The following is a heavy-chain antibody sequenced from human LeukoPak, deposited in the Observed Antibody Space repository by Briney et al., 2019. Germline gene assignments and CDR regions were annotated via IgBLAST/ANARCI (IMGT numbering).Heavy chain of an antibody. Sequence: PSETLSLTCTVSGGSISSYYWSWIRQPPGKGLEWIGYIYYSGSTNYNPSLKSRVTISVDTSKNQFSLKLSSVTAADTAVYYCARVVGARAFDYWGQGTLVTVSS. CDR2: IYYSGST. J-gene: IGHJ4*02. CDR3: ARVVGARAFDY. D-gene: IGHD1-26*01. V-gene: IGHV4-59*01. CDR1: GGSISSYY.